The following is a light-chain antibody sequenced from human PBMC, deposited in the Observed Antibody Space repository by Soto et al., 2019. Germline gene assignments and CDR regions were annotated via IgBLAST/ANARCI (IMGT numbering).Light chain of an antibody. CDR1: HSVANSH. J-gene: IGKJ5*01. V-gene: IGKV3-20*01. CDR2: GAS. Sequence: ENVLTPSPGTLYFSPVERATLFSRARHSVANSHVAWYQQRRGLPPRLLIYGASNRATGKPDRFSGSGSGADGALSISRLEPEDFAVYFCQKYGNSPPVTFGQGTRRESK. CDR3: QKYGNSPPVT.